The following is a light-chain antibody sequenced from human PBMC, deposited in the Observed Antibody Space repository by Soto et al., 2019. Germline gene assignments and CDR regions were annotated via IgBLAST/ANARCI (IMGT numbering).Light chain of an antibody. CDR3: SSYRSISPLFV. CDR1: SSDFGNYNY. V-gene: IGLV2-14*01. CDR2: EVS. Sequence: QSVLTQPASVSGSPGQSITISCTGASSDFGNYNYVSWYQHHPGKAPKLMIYEVSNRPSGVSNRFSGSKSGNTASLTISGLQADDEADYYCSSYRSISPLFVFGTGTKVTVL. J-gene: IGLJ1*01.